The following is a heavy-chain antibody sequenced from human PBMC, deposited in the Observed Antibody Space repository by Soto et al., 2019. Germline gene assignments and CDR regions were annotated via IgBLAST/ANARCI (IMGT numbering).Heavy chain of an antibody. D-gene: IGHD2-8*02. Sequence: PGGSLRLSCAASGFTFSSYAMSWVRQAPGKGLEWVSAITGSGGATYYADSVKGRFTISRDNSKNTLYLQMNSLRAEDTAVYYCARGGLFYFDYWGQETLVTVSS. CDR1: GFTFSSYA. J-gene: IGHJ4*02. CDR2: ITGSGGAT. V-gene: IGHV3-23*01. CDR3: ARGGLFYFDY.